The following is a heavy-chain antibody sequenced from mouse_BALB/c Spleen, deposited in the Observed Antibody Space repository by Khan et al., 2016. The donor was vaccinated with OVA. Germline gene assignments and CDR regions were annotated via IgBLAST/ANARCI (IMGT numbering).Heavy chain of an antibody. CDR1: GYTFTNYG. V-gene: IGHV9-3-1*01. Sequence: QIQLVQSGPELKKPGETVKISCKASGYTFTNYGMNWVKQAPGKGLKWMGWINTYTGEPTYADDFKGRFAFSLKTSASTAYLQINNLKNEDTATYFCARMKPYGYFDVWGAGTTVTVSS. J-gene: IGHJ1*01. CDR3: ARMKPYGYFDV. CDR2: INTYTGEP.